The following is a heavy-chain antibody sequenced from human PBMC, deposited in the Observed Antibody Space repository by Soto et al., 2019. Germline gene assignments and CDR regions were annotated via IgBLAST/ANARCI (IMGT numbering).Heavy chain of an antibody. D-gene: IGHD2-15*01. Sequence: SGPTLVNPTETLTLTCAFSGFSLSANVVGVGWIRQPPGKALEWLALIYWDHTNRYSPSLKSRLTITRDTSKNQVVLTVTNMDPVDTATYFCAYALRGVSCSGASCYYFSYCGQRNPV. CDR3: AYALRGVSCSGASCYYFSY. V-gene: IGHV2-5*02. CDR2: IYWDHTN. CDR1: GFSLSANVVG. J-gene: IGHJ4*02.